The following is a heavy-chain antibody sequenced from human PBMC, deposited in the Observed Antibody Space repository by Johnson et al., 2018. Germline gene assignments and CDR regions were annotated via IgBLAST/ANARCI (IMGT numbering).Heavy chain of an antibody. CDR3: ARAGKVELDALRQTLYYNGMDV. CDR1: RGTFSSYV. V-gene: IGHV1-69*01. Sequence: QVQPGESGAKEKKARSSGKVACTASRGTFSSYVFNWVRQAPGQGLEWMGGITPIFGTANYAQKIQGRVTITADESTSTAYMVLGSLRSEDTATYYCARAGKVELDALRQTLYYNGMDVWGQGTTVTVSS. J-gene: IGHJ6*02. D-gene: IGHD1-7*01. CDR2: ITPIFGTA.